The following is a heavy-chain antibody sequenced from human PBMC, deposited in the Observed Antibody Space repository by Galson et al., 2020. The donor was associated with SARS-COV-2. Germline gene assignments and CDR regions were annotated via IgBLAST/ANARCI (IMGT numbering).Heavy chain of an antibody. Sequence: QLGESLKLSCASSGFTFTNYAIHWVRQAPGKGLAWVAVISHDGRIEVYADSVKGRFTISRDNSENMLFLQMDSLRADDTAVYYCSRDVSGGASDIWGQGTMVTVSS. V-gene: IGHV3-30*04. CDR3: SRDVSGGASDI. D-gene: IGHD1-26*01. CDR2: ISHDGRIE. CDR1: GFTFTNYA. J-gene: IGHJ3*02.